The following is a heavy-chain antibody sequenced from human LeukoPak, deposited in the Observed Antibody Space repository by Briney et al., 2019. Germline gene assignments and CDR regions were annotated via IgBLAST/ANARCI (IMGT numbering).Heavy chain of an antibody. V-gene: IGHV4-59*01. CDR2: IYYSGST. Sequence: SETRSLTCTVSGGSISSYYWSWIRQPPGKGLEWIGYIYYSGSTNYNPSLKSRVTISVDTSKNQFSLKLSSVTAADTAVYYCARGYYYYGMDVWGQGTTVTVSS. CDR1: GGSISSYY. CDR3: ARGYYYYGMDV. J-gene: IGHJ6*02.